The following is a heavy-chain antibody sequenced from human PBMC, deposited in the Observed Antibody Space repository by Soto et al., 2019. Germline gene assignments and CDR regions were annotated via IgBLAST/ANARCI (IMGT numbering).Heavy chain of an antibody. V-gene: IGHV1-18*01. CDR2: ISVYNGNT. Sequence: QVKLVQSGTEVKKPGASIKVSCKASGYSFATSGMTWVRQAPGQGLEWMGWISVYNGNTNYDQSLQDRVTMTTDTSTNTAYLEVRSLRSDDTAVYYCARAGHYYDASGYADWGQGTLVTVSS. CDR3: ARAGHYYDASGYAD. CDR1: GYSFATSG. J-gene: IGHJ4*02. D-gene: IGHD3-22*01.